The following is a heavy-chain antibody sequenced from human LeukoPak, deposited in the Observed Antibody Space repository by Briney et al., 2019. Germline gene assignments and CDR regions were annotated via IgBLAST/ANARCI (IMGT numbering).Heavy chain of an antibody. J-gene: IGHJ4*02. CDR2: IRSKANGYAT. Sequence: GGSLRLSCAASGFTFSGSAMHWVRQASGKGLEWVGRIRSKANGYATAYAASVKGRFTISRDDSKNTAYLQMNSLKTEDTAVYYCARDSIPNVDTAMAYGYWGQGTLVTVSS. D-gene: IGHD5-18*01. CDR3: ARDSIPNVDTAMAYGY. CDR1: GFTFSGSA. V-gene: IGHV3-73*01.